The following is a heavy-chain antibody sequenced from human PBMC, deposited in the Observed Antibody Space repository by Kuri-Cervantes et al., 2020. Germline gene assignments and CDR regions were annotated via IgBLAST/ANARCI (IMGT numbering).Heavy chain of an antibody. J-gene: IGHJ3*02. Sequence: GGSLRLSCAASGFTFSDYYMSWIRQAPGKGLEWVSYISSSGSTIYYADSVKGRFTISRDNAKNSLYLQMNSLRAEDTAVYYCARQAYCGGDCTNDAFDIWGQGTMVTVSS. V-gene: IGHV3-11*04. CDR3: ARQAYCGGDCTNDAFDI. CDR2: ISSSGSTI. D-gene: IGHD2-21*02. CDR1: GFTFSDYY.